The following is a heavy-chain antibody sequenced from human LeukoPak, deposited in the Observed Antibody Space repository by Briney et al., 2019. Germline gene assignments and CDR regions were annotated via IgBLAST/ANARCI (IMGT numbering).Heavy chain of an antibody. V-gene: IGHV4-34*01. Sequence: SETLSLTCAVYGGSFSGYYWRWIRQPPGKGLEWIGEINHSGRTNYNPSLKSRVTISVDTSKNQFSLKVSSVTAADTAMYYCARGSTDVYWYLDVWGRGTLVTVSS. CDR1: GGSFSGYY. CDR2: INHSGRT. J-gene: IGHJ2*01. CDR3: ARGSTDVYWYLDV.